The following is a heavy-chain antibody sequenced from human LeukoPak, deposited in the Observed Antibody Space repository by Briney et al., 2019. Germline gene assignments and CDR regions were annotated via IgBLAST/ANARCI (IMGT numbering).Heavy chain of an antibody. J-gene: IGHJ4*02. Sequence: ASVKVSCKASGGTFSSYAISWVRQASGEGHEWLGGIIPNSGGTNYAQKLQGRVTMTTDTSTSTAYMELRSLRSDDTAVYYCARDLTGYYGSGSPTDYWGQGTLVTVSS. D-gene: IGHD3-10*01. CDR2: IIPNSGGT. CDR1: GGTFSSYA. V-gene: IGHV1-18*01. CDR3: ARDLTGYYGSGSPTDY.